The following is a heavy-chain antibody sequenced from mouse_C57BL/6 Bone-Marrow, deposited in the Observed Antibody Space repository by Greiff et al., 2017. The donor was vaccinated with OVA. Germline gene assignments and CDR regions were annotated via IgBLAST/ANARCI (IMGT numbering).Heavy chain of an antibody. V-gene: IGHV5-17*01. J-gene: IGHJ2*01. D-gene: IGHD4-1*01. CDR3: AGLTGTKNY. Sequence: EVNLVESGGGLVKPGGSLTLSCAASGFTFRDYGMHWVRQAPEKGLEWVAYISSGSSTIYYADTVQGRFTLSRDNAKNTLFLQMTSLRSEDTAMYYCAGLTGTKNYWGQGTTRTVSS. CDR2: ISSGSSTI. CDR1: GFTFRDYG.